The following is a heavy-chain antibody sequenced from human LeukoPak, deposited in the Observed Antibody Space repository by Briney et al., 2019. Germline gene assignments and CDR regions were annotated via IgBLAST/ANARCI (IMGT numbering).Heavy chain of an antibody. CDR2: VFHSGST. V-gene: IGHV4-4*02. D-gene: IGHD3-10*01. CDR3: ARDLRSSSLWFGELSRFNMDV. Sequence: SETLSLTCAVSGVSVNTNTWWSWVRQPPGKGLEWIGEVFHSGSTNYNPSLESRLIISMDKSKNHFSLQLASLTAADTATYFCARDLRSSSLWFGELSRFNMDVWGKGTTVTISS. CDR1: GVSVNTNTW. J-gene: IGHJ6*04.